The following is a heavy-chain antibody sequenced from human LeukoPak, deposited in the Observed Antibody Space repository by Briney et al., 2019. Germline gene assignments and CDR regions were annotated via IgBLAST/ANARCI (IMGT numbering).Heavy chain of an antibody. CDR3: ATVDTAGAFDI. J-gene: IGHJ3*02. V-gene: IGHV3-48*03. CDR2: ISSSGSTI. Sequence: AGGSLRLSCAASGFTFSSYEMNWVRQAPGKGLEWVSYISSSGSTIYYADSVKGRFTISRDNAKNSLYLQMNSLRAEDTAIYYCATVDTAGAFDIWGQGTMVTVSS. CDR1: GFTFSSYE. D-gene: IGHD5-18*01.